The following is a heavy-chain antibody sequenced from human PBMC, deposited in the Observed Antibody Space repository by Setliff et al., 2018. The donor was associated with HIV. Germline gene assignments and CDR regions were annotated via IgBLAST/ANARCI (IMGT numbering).Heavy chain of an antibody. V-gene: IGHV1-2*02. CDR1: GFSFDDYY. CDR2: VIPNSGKT. D-gene: IGHD2-21*02. J-gene: IGHJ3*02. CDR3: ARVGAYCGGDCYGWPADAFDI. Sequence: ASVKVSCKASGFSFDDYYIHWVRQAPGQGLEWMGCVIPNSGKTYYAQEFQGRVTMTSDTSINTAYMELRSLRSDDTAVYYCARVGAYCGGDCYGWPADAFDIWGQGTMVTVSS.